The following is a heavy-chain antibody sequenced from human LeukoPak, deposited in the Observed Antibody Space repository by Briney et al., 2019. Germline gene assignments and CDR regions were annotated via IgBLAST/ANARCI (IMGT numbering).Heavy chain of an antibody. CDR3: ARAREITVSGTDYFDY. J-gene: IGHJ4*02. CDR2: IKHDGSGP. D-gene: IGHD6-19*01. V-gene: IGHV3-7*01. CDR1: GSRFSNYW. Sequence: GGSLRLSCAVSGSRFSNYWMTWVRQAPGKGLEWVANIKHDGSGPSYLDSVKGRFTISRDNARNLLSLQMSSLRAEDTAVYYCARAREITVSGTDYFDYWGQGTLVTVSS.